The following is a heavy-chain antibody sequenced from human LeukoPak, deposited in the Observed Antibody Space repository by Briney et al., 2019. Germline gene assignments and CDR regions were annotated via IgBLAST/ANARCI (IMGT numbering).Heavy chain of an antibody. J-gene: IGHJ4*02. Sequence: PSGTLSLTCTVSGYSISSGYYWGWIGQPPGKGLEWIGSIYHSGSTYYNPSLKSRVTISVDTSKNQFSLKLSSVTAADTAVYYCARGEMATAFAVNYWGQGTLVTVSS. CDR3: ARGEMATAFAVNY. D-gene: IGHD5-24*01. V-gene: IGHV4-38-2*02. CDR1: GYSISSGYY. CDR2: IYHSGST.